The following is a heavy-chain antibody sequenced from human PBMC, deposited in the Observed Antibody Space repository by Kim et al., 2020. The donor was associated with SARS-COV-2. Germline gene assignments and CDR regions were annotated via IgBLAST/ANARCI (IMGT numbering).Heavy chain of an antibody. J-gene: IGHJ6*02. V-gene: IGHV1-2*06. CDR1: GYTFTGYY. D-gene: IGHD3-3*01. CDR2: INPNSGGT. CDR3: ARIPGGVRFLTDYYFVMGV. Sequence: ASVKVSCKASGYTFTGYYMHWVRQAPGQGLEWMGRINPNSGGTNYAQKFQGRVTMTRDTSISKLYMELSRLRSDDTAVYYCARIPGGVRFLTDYYFVMGVWGQETTVTVSS.